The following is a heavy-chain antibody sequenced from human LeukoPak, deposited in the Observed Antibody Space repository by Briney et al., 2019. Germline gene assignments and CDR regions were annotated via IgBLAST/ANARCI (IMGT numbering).Heavy chain of an antibody. J-gene: IGHJ4*02. CDR3: ARQNRWLAYFDY. CDR1: GGSLSNYY. V-gene: IGHV4-59*08. CDR2: IYYSGSA. Sequence: PSETLSLTCTVSGGSLSNYYWSWIRQPPGKGLEWIGYIYYSGSAKYNPSLKSRVTISIDTSKKQFSLKLSSVTAADTAVYYCARQNRWLAYFDYWGQGTLVTVSS. D-gene: IGHD6-19*01.